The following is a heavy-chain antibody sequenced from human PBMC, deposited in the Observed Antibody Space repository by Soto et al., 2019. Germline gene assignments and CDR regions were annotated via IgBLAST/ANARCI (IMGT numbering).Heavy chain of an antibody. CDR2: INSRGGST. V-gene: IGHV3-23*01. Sequence: GGSLRLSCAASGFTFSSYAMSWVRQAPGKGLEWVSAINSRGGSTYYADSVKGRFTISRDNSKNTLYLQMNSLRAEDTAVYYCAKDLVMTTGPWWFDPWGQGTLVTVSS. CDR3: AKDLVMTTGPWWFDP. J-gene: IGHJ5*02. D-gene: IGHD4-17*01. CDR1: GFTFSSYA.